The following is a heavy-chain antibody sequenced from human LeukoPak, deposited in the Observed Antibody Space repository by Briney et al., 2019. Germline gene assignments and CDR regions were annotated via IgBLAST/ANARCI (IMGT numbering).Heavy chain of an antibody. CDR1: GFTFSSYG. CDR3: AKADRPTTVTPYFDY. V-gene: IGHV3-33*06. Sequence: GGSLRLSCAASGFTFSSYGMHWVRQAPGKGLEWVAVIWYDGSNKCYADSVKGRFTISRDNSKNTLYLQMNSLRADDTAVYYCAKADRPTTVTPYFDYWGQGTLVTVSS. CDR2: IWYDGSNK. J-gene: IGHJ4*02. D-gene: IGHD4-17*01.